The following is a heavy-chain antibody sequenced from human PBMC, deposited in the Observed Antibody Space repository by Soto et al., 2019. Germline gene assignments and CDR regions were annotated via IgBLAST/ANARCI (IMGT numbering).Heavy chain of an antibody. CDR3: ARDFLPSGAYCGGDCYSGGLGY. J-gene: IGHJ4*02. CDR1: GYTFISYG. CDR2: ISANSGHT. Sequence: ASVKVSCKASGYTFISYGISWVRQAPGQGLEWMGWISANSGHTNYAQKFQGRVTMTTDTFTSTAYMELRSLRSDDTAVYYCARDFLPSGAYCGGDCYSGGLGYWGQGTLVTVSS. D-gene: IGHD2-21*02. V-gene: IGHV1-18*01.